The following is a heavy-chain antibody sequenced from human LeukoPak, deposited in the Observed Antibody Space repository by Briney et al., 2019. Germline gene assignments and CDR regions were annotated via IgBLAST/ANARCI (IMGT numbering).Heavy chain of an antibody. Sequence: GGSLRLSCAASGFTFSSYAMSWVRQAPGKGLEWVSAISGSGGSTYYADSVKGRFTISRDNSKNTLYLQMSSLRAEDTAVYYCAKVPGGQQLALWYFDLWGRGTLDTVSS. V-gene: IGHV3-23*01. D-gene: IGHD6-13*01. CDR1: GFTFSSYA. CDR3: AKVPGGQQLALWYFDL. CDR2: ISGSGGST. J-gene: IGHJ2*01.